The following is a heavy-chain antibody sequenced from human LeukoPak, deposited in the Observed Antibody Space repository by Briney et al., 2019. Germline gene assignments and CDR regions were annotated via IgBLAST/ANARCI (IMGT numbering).Heavy chain of an antibody. J-gene: IGHJ4*02. V-gene: IGHV3-48*01. Sequence: GGSLRLSCAASGFTFSSYSMNWVRQAPGKGLEWVSYISSSSSTIYYADSVKGRFTISRDNAKNSLYLQMNSLRAEDTAVYYCARDGYGGNLYYWGQGTLVTVSS. CDR3: ARDGYGGNLYY. D-gene: IGHD4-23*01. CDR2: ISSSSSTI. CDR1: GFTFSSYS.